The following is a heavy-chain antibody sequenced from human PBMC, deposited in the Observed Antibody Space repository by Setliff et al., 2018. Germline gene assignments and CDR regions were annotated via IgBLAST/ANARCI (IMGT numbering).Heavy chain of an antibody. CDR1: GGSISSSSYY. D-gene: IGHD3-22*01. Sequence: LSLTCTVSGGSISSSSYYWGWIRQPQGKGLEWIGSIYYSGSTYYNPSLKSRVTISVDTSKNQFSLKLSSVTAADTAVYYCARGKIRITMIVVPTGGAFDIWGQGIMVTVSS. J-gene: IGHJ3*02. V-gene: IGHV4-39*07. CDR2: IYYSGST. CDR3: ARGKIRITMIVVPTGGAFDI.